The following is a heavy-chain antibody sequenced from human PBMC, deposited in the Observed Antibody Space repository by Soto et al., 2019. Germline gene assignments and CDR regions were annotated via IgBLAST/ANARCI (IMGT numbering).Heavy chain of an antibody. CDR3: ASVRRDGYYGWFDP. CDR2: IIPIFGTA. D-gene: IGHD1-26*01. J-gene: IGHJ5*02. CDR1: GGTFSSYA. Sequence: GASVKVSCKASGGTFSSYAISWVRQAPGQGLEWMGGIIPIFGTATYAKRFQGRVTITADESTSTAYMELSSLRSEDTAVYYCASVRRDGYYGWFDPWGQGTLVTVSS. V-gene: IGHV1-69*13.